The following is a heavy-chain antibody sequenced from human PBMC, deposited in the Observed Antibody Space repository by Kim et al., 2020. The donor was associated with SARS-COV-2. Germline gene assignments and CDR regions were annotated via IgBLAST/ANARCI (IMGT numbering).Heavy chain of an antibody. CDR3: AKGHQLYYYGLGCAFDY. CDR1: GLSFSSYA. V-gene: IGHV3-23*01. Sequence: GGSLRLSCSASGLSFSSYAMIWVCQALGKGLERVSLISGSAAATEYADSLKGRFTIFTDNSKNTLFSLMNSLRTEGTASYFCAKGHQLYYYGLGCAFDY. J-gene: IGHJ4*01. CDR2: ISGSAAAT. D-gene: IGHD3-10*01.